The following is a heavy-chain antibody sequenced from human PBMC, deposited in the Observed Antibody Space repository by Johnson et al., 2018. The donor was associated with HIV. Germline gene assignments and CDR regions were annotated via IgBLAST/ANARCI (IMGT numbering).Heavy chain of an antibody. Sequence: QVQLVESGGGVVQPGRSLRLSCAASGFTFSNYGMHWVRQAPGKGLDWVAVVWYDGSNKYYADSVKGRFTISRDNSKNTLYMQINSLRAEDTAVYYCAKGGSYAPFDAFGIWGRGTIVPLSS. CDR3: AKGGSYAPFDAFGI. CDR2: VWYDGSNK. CDR1: GFTFSNYG. V-gene: IGHV3-33*06. J-gene: IGHJ3*02. D-gene: IGHD1-26*01.